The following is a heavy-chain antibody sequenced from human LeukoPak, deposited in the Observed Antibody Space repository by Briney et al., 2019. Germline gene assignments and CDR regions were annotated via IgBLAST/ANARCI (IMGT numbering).Heavy chain of an antibody. Sequence: SETLSLTCTVSSGSINSYYWGWVRQPPGKGLEWIGRIYTTGATQYNPSLKSRVTMSIDTSTNQFSLHLRSMTAADTAVYYCGRQGYTTSSYFLDFWGQGTLVAVS. CDR2: IYTTGAT. CDR3: GRQGYTTSSYFLDF. V-gene: IGHV4-4*07. J-gene: IGHJ4*02. D-gene: IGHD2-2*02. CDR1: SGSINSYY.